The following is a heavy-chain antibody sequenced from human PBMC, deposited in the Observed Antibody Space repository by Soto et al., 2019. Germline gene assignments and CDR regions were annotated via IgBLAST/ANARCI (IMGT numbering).Heavy chain of an antibody. D-gene: IGHD6-19*01. CDR1: GGSFSSYA. CDR3: ARDQGDPPGIAVFLDY. Sequence: VNVSCKASGGSFSSYAISWLRQAPGQGLEWMGGIIPIFGTANYAQKFQGRVTITADKSTSTAYMELSSLRSEDTAVYYCARDQGDPPGIAVFLDYWGQGTMVTVSS. V-gene: IGHV1-69*06. CDR2: IIPIFGTA. J-gene: IGHJ4*02.